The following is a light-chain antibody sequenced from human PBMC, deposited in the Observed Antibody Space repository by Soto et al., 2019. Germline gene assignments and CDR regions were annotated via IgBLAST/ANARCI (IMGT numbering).Light chain of an antibody. CDR2: EAT. J-gene: IGLJ2*01. CDR1: SNDVGGYDL. V-gene: IGLV2-23*02. Sequence: QSALTQPASVSGSPGQSITISCTGTSNDVGGYDLVSWYQHHPGKAPKLMIYEATKRPSGVSDRFSGSKSGNTASLTISALQAEDEADYSCCSFAGGATFVFGGGTQLTV. CDR3: CSFAGGATFV.